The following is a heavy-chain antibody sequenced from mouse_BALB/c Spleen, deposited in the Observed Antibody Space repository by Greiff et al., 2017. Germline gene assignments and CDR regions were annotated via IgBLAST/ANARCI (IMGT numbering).Heavy chain of an antibody. CDR3: TRGIPTWYFDV. CDR2: IDPSDSYT. Sequence: VQLQQPGAELVKPGASVKMSCKASGYTFTSYWMHWVKQRPGQGLEWIGVIDPSDSYTSYNQKFKGKATLTVDTSSSTAYMQLSSLTSEDSAVYYCTRGIPTWYFDVWGAGTTVTVSS. CDR1: GYTFTSYW. D-gene: IGHD2-10*01. V-gene: IGHV1S127*01. J-gene: IGHJ1*01.